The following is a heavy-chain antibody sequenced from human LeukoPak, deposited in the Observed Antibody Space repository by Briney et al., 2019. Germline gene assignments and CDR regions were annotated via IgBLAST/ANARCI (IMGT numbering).Heavy chain of an antibody. CDR2: TFYRSKWHY. CDR1: GDSVSSNNVA. Sequence: SQTLSLTCAISGDSVSSNNVAWNWIRQSPSRGLEWLGRTFYRSKWHYNYAESVKGRITINPDTSKNQFSLQLDSVTPEDTAVYYCARWFYGHDYNWFDPWGQGTLVTVSS. D-gene: IGHD3-10*01. CDR3: ARWFYGHDYNWFDP. V-gene: IGHV6-1*01. J-gene: IGHJ5*02.